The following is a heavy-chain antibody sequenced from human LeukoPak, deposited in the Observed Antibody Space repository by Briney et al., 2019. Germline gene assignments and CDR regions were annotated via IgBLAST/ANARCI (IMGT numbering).Heavy chain of an antibody. Sequence: GGSLRLPCAASGFTVSSNYMSWVRQAPGRGLEWVSIIYAGGSTSYADSVKGRFTISRDNSKNTLYLQMNSLRVEDTAVYYCARNLGGKSYWGQGILVTASS. CDR3: ARNLGGKSY. V-gene: IGHV3-53*01. D-gene: IGHD1-26*01. CDR1: GFTVSSNY. CDR2: IYAGGST. J-gene: IGHJ4*02.